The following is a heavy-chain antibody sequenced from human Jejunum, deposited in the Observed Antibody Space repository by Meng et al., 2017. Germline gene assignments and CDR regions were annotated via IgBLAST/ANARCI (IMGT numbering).Heavy chain of an antibody. J-gene: IGHJ4*02. CDR3: AKLVKS. CDR1: GFSLSSSS. Sequence: EVLLVESGGVFVPPGGSLRLSCAASGFSLSSSSMSWVRQAPGKGLEWVSVITGSAGSTYYADSVEGRFTTSRDISKNTLYLQMNSLRAEDTAVYYCAKLVKSWGQGTLVTVSS. D-gene: IGHD4-23*01. CDR2: ITGSAGST. V-gene: IGHV3-23*04.